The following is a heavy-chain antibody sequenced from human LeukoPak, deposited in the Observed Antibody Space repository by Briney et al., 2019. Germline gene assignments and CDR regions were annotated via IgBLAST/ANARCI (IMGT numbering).Heavy chain of an antibody. J-gene: IGHJ4*02. V-gene: IGHV3-30*02. CDR3: AKGSGYSFFEY. Sequence: PGGSLRLSCAASGFTFSTSGMHWVRQAPGRGLDWVAFIRNDGSNKYYADSVKGRFTISRDNSKNTLYLQMNSLGAEDTAVYYCAKGSGYSFFEYWGQGTQVTVSS. D-gene: IGHD3-22*01. CDR2: IRNDGSNK. CDR1: GFTFSTSG.